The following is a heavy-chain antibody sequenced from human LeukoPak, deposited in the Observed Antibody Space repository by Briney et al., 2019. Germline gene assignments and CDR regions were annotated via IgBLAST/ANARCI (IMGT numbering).Heavy chain of an antibody. CDR2: INRSGST. V-gene: IGHV4-34*01. CDR3: ARKNRGYSYGATFDY. CDR1: GGSFSGYY. D-gene: IGHD5-18*01. J-gene: IGHJ4*02. Sequence: PSETLSLTCAVYGGSFSGYYWSWIRQPPGKGLEWIGEINRSGSTNYNPSLKSRVTISVDTSKNQFSLKLSSVTAADTAVYYCARKNRGYSYGATFDYWGQGTLVTVSS.